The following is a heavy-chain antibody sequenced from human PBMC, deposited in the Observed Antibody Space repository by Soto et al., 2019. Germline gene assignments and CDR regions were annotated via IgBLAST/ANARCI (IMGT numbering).Heavy chain of an antibody. J-gene: IGHJ6*04. CDR3: AREEVWSGYSNYYYYGMDV. V-gene: IGHV6-1*01. CDR2: TYYRSKWYN. CDR1: GDIVSSNSAA. D-gene: IGHD3-3*01. Sequence: SQTLSLTCAISGDIVSSNSAAWNWIRQSPSRGLEWLGRTYYRSKWYNDYAVSVKSRVTINPDTSKNQFSLQLNSVTPEDTAVYYCAREEVWSGYSNYYYYGMDVRGKGTTVTVSS.